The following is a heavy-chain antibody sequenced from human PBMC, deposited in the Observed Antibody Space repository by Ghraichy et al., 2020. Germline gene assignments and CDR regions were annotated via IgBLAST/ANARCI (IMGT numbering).Heavy chain of an antibody. V-gene: IGHV1-2*06. CDR2: ISPNSGGT. CDR3: ARDGVFGQTLLPDY. D-gene: IGHD3-10*01. Sequence: ASVKVSRKASGYTFTGYYMHWVRQAPGQGLEWMGRISPNSGGTHYAQNFQGRVTMTRDTSIGTAYLELNRLRSDDTAVYYCARDGVFGQTLLPDYWGQGTLVTVSS. J-gene: IGHJ4*02. CDR1: GYTFTGYY.